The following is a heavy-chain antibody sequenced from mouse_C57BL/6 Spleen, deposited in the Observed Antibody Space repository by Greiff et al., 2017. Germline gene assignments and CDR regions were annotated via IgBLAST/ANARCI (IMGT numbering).Heavy chain of an antibody. J-gene: IGHJ2*01. D-gene: IGHD2-5*01. V-gene: IGHV1-62-2*01. Sequence: VKLMESGAELVKPGASVKLSCTASGYTFTEYTIHWVKQRPGKGLEWIGWIYPGSGSIKYNEKFKDKATLTADKSSSTVYMELSRVTSEDSAVYVCARHEDRVDYSNYFDYWGQGTTLTVSS. CDR2: IYPGSGSI. CDR3: ARHEDRVDYSNYFDY. CDR1: GYTFTEYT.